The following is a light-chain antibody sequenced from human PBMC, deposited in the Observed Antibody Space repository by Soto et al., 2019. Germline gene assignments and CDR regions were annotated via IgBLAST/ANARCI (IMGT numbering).Light chain of an antibody. V-gene: IGKV1-39*01. CDR2: AAS. J-gene: IGKJ5*01. Sequence: DIQMTQSPSSLSACVGDRVTITCRASQSISSYLNWYQQKPGKAPKLLIYAASSLQSGVPSRFSGSGSGTDFTLTISSLQPEDFATYYCQQSYSTPQVTFGQGTRLEIK. CDR3: QQSYSTPQVT. CDR1: QSISSY.